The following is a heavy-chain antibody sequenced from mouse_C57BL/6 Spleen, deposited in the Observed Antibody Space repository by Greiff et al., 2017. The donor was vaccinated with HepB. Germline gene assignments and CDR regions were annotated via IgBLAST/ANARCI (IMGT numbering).Heavy chain of an antibody. Sequence: EVKVEESGGGLVQPGGSMKLSCAASGFTFSDAWMDWVRQSPEKGLEWVAEIRNKANNHATYYAESVKGRFTISRDDSKSSVYLQMNSLRAEDTGIYYCTRGRTYYDYDSPFDYWGQGATLTVSS. CDR1: GFTFSDAW. CDR3: TRGRTYYDYDSPFDY. J-gene: IGHJ2*01. D-gene: IGHD2-4*01. V-gene: IGHV6-6*01. CDR2: IRNKANNHAT.